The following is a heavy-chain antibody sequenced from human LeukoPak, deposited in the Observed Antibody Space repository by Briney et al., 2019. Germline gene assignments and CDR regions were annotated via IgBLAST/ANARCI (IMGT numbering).Heavy chain of an antibody. CDR1: GYSISSGYY. V-gene: IGHV4-61*01. D-gene: IGHD6-25*01. J-gene: IGHJ4*02. CDR2: IYYSGSA. CDR3: ARAGGVKTAALDLDY. Sequence: SETLSLTCTVSGYSISSGYYWGWIRPPPGKGLEWIGYIYYSGSANHNPSLKSRVTISRDTSKNQFSLKLTSVTTADTAVYYCARAGGVKTAALDLDYWGQGTLVTVSS.